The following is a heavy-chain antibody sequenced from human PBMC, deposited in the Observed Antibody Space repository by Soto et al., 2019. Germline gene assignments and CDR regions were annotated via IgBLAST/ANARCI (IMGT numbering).Heavy chain of an antibody. J-gene: IGHJ5*02. D-gene: IGHD3-10*01. Sequence: SCKASGFTFTSSAVQWVRQARGQRLEWIGWIVVGSGNTNYAQKFQERVTITRDMSTSTAYMELSSLRSEDTAVYYCAADVLWFGRTPRGRFDPWGQGTLVTVSS. CDR3: AADVLWFGRTPRGRFDP. V-gene: IGHV1-58*01. CDR1: GFTFTSSA. CDR2: IVVGSGNT.